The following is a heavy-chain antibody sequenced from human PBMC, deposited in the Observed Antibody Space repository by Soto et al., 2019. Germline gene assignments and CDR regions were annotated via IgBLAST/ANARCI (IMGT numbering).Heavy chain of an antibody. V-gene: IGHV1-24*01. Sequence: ASVKVSCKVYGYTLTELSMHWVRQAPGKGLEWMGGFDPEDGETTYAQKFQGRVTMTEDTSTDTAYMELSSLRSEDTAVYYCATGVVWLRRSYYGMDVWGQGTTVTVSS. CDR3: ATGVVWLRRSYYGMDV. D-gene: IGHD5-12*01. CDR2: FDPEDGET. CDR1: GYTLTELS. J-gene: IGHJ6*02.